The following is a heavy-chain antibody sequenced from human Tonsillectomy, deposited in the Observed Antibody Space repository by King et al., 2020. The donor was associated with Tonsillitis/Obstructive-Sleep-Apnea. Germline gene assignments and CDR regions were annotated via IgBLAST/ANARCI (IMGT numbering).Heavy chain of an antibody. CDR3: ARVRRILRFLEWLPSIDY. CDR1: GGSFSGYY. CDR2: INHSGST. D-gene: IGHD3-3*01. V-gene: IGHV4-34*01. J-gene: IGHJ4*02. Sequence: VQLQQGGAGLLKPSETLSLTCAVYGGSFSGYYWSWIRQPPGKGLEWIGEINHSGSTNYNPSLKSRVTISVDTSKKQFSLTLSSVTAADTAVYYCARVRRILRFLEWLPSIDYWGQGTLVTVSS.